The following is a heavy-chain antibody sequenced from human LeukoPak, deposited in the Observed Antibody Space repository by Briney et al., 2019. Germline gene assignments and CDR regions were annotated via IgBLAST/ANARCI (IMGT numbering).Heavy chain of an antibody. CDR2: INHSGST. J-gene: IGHJ4*02. D-gene: IGHD3-10*01. V-gene: IGHV4-34*01. CDR1: GVSFSGYY. Sequence: PSETLSLTCAVYGVSFSGYYWSWIRQPPGKGLEWIGEINHSGSTNYNPSLKSRVTISVDTSKNQFSLKLSSVTAADTAVYYCARAVQESDYWGQGTLVTVSS. CDR3: ARAVQESDY.